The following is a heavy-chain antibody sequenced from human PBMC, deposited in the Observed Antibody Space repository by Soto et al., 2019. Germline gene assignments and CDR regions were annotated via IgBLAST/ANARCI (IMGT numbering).Heavy chain of an antibody. CDR1: GGSISSGGYY. CDR3: AREGTAMVHDY. D-gene: IGHD5-18*01. Sequence: SETLSLTCTVSGGSISSGGYYWSWIRQHPGKGLEWNGYIYYSGSTYYNPSLKSRVTISVDTSKNQFSLKLSSVTVADTAVYYCAREGTAMVHDYWGQGTLVTVSS. CDR2: IYYSGST. J-gene: IGHJ4*02. V-gene: IGHV4-31*03.